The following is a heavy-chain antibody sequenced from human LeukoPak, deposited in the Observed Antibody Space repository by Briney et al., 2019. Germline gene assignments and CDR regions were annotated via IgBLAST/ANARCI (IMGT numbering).Heavy chain of an antibody. D-gene: IGHD5-24*01. J-gene: IGHJ5*02. Sequence: SETLSLTCAVYGGSCDDYYCSWIRQPPGKGLEWIGEIHPSGIFYYNSSLVSRVTISIDTSKTQFSLRLTSVTAADTAFYYRARGRDRSKTGDPWGQGSLVTVSS. CDR2: IHPSGIF. CDR3: ARGRDRSKTGDP. V-gene: IGHV4-34*01. CDR1: GGSCDDYY.